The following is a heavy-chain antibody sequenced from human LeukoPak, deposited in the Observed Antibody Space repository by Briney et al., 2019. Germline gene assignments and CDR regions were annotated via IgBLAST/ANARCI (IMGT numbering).Heavy chain of an antibody. V-gene: IGHV3-9*01. CDR3: ARIDCSGGSCYSYFDY. D-gene: IGHD2-15*01. J-gene: IGHJ4*02. Sequence: GGSLRLSCAASGFTFDDYAMHWVRQAPGKGLEWVSGISWNSGTIGYADSVKGRFTISRDNAKNSLYLQMDSLRAEDTASYYCARIDCSGGSCYSYFDYWGQGTLVTVSS. CDR1: GFTFDDYA. CDR2: ISWNSGTI.